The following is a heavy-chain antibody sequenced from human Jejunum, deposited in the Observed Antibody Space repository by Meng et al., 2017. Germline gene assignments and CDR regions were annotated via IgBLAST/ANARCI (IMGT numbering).Heavy chain of an antibody. Sequence: VPVQEGGAGMLKPSDTLCLPCDVLRESFGGYDWSRCRQSPGEGMEWIGQISYNGVVEHNPYLKSRVTIFVDTPKRQFYLTLTSVTGADPAVYYCARVLALIDSWGQGTLVTVSS. V-gene: IGHV4-34*02. CDR2: ISYNGVV. CDR3: ARVLALIDS. J-gene: IGHJ4*02. D-gene: IGHD3-3*02. CDR1: RESFGGYD.